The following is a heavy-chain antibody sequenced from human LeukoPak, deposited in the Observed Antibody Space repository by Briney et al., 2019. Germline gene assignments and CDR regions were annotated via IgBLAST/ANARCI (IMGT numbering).Heavy chain of an antibody. V-gene: IGHV1-2*02. J-gene: IGHJ4*02. CDR1: GYTFTGYY. Sequence: ASVKVSCKASGYTFTGYYMHWVRQAPGQGLEWIGWINPNSGGTNYAQKFQGRVTMTRDTSISTAYMELSRLRSDDTAVYYCARGRPVAGSYYFDYWGQGTLVTVSS. CDR2: INPNSGGT. CDR3: ARGRPVAGSYYFDY. D-gene: IGHD6-19*01.